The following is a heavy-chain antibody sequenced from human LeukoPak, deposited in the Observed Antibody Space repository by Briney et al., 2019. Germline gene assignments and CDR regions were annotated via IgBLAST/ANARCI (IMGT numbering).Heavy chain of an antibody. J-gene: IGHJ5*02. CDR1: GYTFTGYY. D-gene: IGHD3-16*01. CDR2: INPNSGGT. CDR3: ARASFWESPINWFAP. V-gene: IGHV1-2*02. Sequence: GASVTVSCKASGYTFTGYYIHWVRQAPGQGLEWMGWINPNSGGTNYAQKFQGRVTMTRDRSISTAYMELSRLTSDDTAVYYCARASFWESPINWFAPWGQGTLVTVSS.